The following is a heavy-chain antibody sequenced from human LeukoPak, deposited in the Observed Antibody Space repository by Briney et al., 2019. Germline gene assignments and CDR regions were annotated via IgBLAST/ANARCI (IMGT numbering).Heavy chain of an antibody. CDR3: ARFQGYCSGGSCYPSDAFDI. Sequence: SETLSLTCAVYGGSFSGYYWIWVRQPPWKGLEWIGEINHSGSTNYKPSLKSRVTISVDTSKNQFSLKLSSVTAADTAVYYCARFQGYCSGGSCYPSDAFDIWGQGTMVTVSS. D-gene: IGHD2-15*01. CDR1: GGSFSGYY. J-gene: IGHJ3*02. CDR2: INHSGST. V-gene: IGHV4-34*01.